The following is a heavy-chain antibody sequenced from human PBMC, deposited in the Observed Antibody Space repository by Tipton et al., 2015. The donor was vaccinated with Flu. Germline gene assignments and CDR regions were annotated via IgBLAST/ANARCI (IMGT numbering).Heavy chain of an antibody. D-gene: IGHD6-19*01. J-gene: IGHJ5*02. CDR2: IIPIFGTG. CDR1: GGTFSSYG. V-gene: IGHV1-69*01. CDR3: GREFSSGWHAGWFDP. Sequence: QLVQSVAEVKKPGSSVKVSCKDSGGTFSSYGISWVRQAPGQGLEWMGGIIPIFGTGNYAQKFQGRVTITADESTSTAYMELSSLRSEDTAVYYCGREFSSGWHAGWFDPWGQGTLVIVSS.